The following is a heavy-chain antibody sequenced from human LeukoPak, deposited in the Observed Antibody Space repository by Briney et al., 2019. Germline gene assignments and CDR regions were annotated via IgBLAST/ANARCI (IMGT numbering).Heavy chain of an antibody. J-gene: IGHJ4*02. CDR1: GFTFSSYW. D-gene: IGHD1-26*01. V-gene: IGHV3-7*01. CDR3: ARDTRSLIDY. Sequence: GGSLRLSCAASGFTFSSYWMTWVRQAPGKGLEWVANIKEDGGEKYYVDSVKGRFTISRDNAKNSLYLQMNSLRADDAAVYYCARDTRSLIDYWGQGTLVTVSS. CDR2: IKEDGGEK.